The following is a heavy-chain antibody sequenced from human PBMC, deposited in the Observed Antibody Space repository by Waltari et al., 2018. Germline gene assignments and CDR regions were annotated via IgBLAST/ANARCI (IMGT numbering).Heavy chain of an antibody. J-gene: IGHJ5*02. D-gene: IGHD6-13*01. CDR1: GGSISSSSYY. Sequence: QLQLQESGPGLVKPSETLSLTCTVSGGSISSSSYYWGWIRQPPGKGLEWVGSIYYSGSTYDNPSLKSRVTISVDTAKNQFSLKLSSVTAADTAVYYCARDSSSWFYGSRNWFDPWGQGTLVTVSS. V-gene: IGHV4-39*07. CDR3: ARDSSSWFYGSRNWFDP. CDR2: IYYSGST.